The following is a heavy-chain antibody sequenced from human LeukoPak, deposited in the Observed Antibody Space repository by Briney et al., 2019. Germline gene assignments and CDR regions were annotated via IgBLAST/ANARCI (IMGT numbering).Heavy chain of an antibody. CDR2: IYYTGST. V-gene: IGHV4-59*13. Sequence: SETLSLTCTVSGGSISSYYWSWIRQSPGKGLDYIGYIYYTGSTNYNPSLKSRVTISVDTSKNQFSLRLTSVTAADTAVYFCARVNAPYSGSYFDYWGQGALVTVSS. CDR1: GGSISSYY. J-gene: IGHJ4*02. D-gene: IGHD1-26*01. CDR3: ARVNAPYSGSYFDY.